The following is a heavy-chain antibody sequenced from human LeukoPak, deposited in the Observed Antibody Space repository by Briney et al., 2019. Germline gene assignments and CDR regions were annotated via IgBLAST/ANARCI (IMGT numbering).Heavy chain of an antibody. Sequence: SETLSLTCAVYGGSFSGYYWSWIRQPPGKGLEWIGEINHSGSTNYNPSLKSRVTISVDTSKNQFSLKLSSVTAADTAVYYCARRGARGRGAGYWFDPWGQGTLVTVSS. V-gene: IGHV4-34*01. CDR1: GGSFSGYY. CDR3: ARRGARGRGAGYWFDP. D-gene: IGHD3-10*01. CDR2: INHSGST. J-gene: IGHJ5*02.